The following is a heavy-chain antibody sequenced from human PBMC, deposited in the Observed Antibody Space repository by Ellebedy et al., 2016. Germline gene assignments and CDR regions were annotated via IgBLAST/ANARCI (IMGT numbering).Heavy chain of an antibody. D-gene: IGHD4-17*01. Sequence: ASVKVSCKASGYTFTSYDINWVRQATGQGLEWMGWMNPNSGNTGYGQKFQGRVTMTRNTSISTAYMELSRLRYDDTAVYYCARDGAVTTVFEYWGQGTLVTVSS. J-gene: IGHJ4*02. V-gene: IGHV1-8*01. CDR3: ARDGAVTTVFEY. CDR2: MNPNSGNT. CDR1: GYTFTSYD.